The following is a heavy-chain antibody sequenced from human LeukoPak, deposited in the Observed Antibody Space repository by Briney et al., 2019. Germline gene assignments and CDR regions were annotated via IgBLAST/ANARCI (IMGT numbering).Heavy chain of an antibody. CDR2: IYTSGST. J-gene: IGHJ4*02. D-gene: IGHD6-19*01. Sequence: SETLSLTCTVSGGSISSYYWRWIRQPPGKGLEWIGYIYTSGSTNYNPSLKSRVTISVDTSKNQFSLKLSSVTAADTAVYYCARQGLSSGWYVYFDYWGQGTLATVSS. CDR3: ARQGLSSGWYVYFDY. CDR1: GGSISSYY. V-gene: IGHV4-4*09.